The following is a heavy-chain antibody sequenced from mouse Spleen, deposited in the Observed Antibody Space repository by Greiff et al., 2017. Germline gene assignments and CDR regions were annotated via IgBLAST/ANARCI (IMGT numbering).Heavy chain of an antibody. V-gene: IGHV1-76*01. J-gene: IGHJ4*01. Sequence: QVQLQQSGAELVRPGASVKLSCKASGYTFTDYYINWVKQRPGQGLEWIARIYPGSGNTYYNEKFKGKATLTAEKSSSTAYMQLSSLTSEDSAVYFCARGYYYGSSYCYAMDYWGQGTSVTVSS. CDR1: GYTFTDYY. D-gene: IGHD1-1*01. CDR3: ARGYYYGSSYCYAMDY. CDR2: IYPGSGNT.